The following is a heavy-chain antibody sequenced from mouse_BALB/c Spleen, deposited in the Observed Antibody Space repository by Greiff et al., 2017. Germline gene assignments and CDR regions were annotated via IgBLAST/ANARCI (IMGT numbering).Heavy chain of an antibody. Sequence: EVKVVESGGDLVKPGGSLKLSCAASGFTFSSYGMSWVRQTPDKRLEWVATISSGGSYTYYPDSVKGRFTISRDNAKNTLYLQMSSLKSEDTAMYYCARVDEGAMDYWGQGTSVTVSS. CDR2: ISSGGSYT. CDR1: GFTFSSYG. J-gene: IGHJ4*01. CDR3: ARVDEGAMDY. V-gene: IGHV5-6*01.